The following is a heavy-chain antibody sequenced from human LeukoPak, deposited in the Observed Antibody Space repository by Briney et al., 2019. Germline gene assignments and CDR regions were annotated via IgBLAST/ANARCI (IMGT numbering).Heavy chain of an antibody. CDR2: MNPNSGNT. J-gene: IGHJ6*03. CDR3: ALITMVRGVNYYYYMDV. D-gene: IGHD3-10*01. Sequence: ASVKVSCKASGYTFTRYDINWVRQASGQGLEWMGWMNPNSGNTGYAQKFQGRVTMTRNTSISTAYMELRSLRSEDTAVYYCALITMVRGVNYYYYMDVWGKGTTVTISS. V-gene: IGHV1-8*01. CDR1: GYTFTRYD.